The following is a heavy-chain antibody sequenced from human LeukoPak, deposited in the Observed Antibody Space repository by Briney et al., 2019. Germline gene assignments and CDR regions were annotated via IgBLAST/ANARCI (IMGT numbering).Heavy chain of an antibody. J-gene: IGHJ5*02. D-gene: IGHD5-12*01. V-gene: IGHV4-59*01. CDR1: GGSISSYY. CDR2: IYYSGST. CDR3: ARGAIRGFNWFDP. Sequence: SETLSLTCTVSGGSISSYYWSWIRQPPGKGLEWIGYIYYSGSTNYNPSLKSRVTISVDTSKNQFSLKLSSVTAADTAVYYCARGAIRGFNWFDPWGQGTLVTVSS.